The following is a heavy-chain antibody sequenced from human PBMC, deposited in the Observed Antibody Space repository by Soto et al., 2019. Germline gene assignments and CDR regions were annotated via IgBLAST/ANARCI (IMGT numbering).Heavy chain of an antibody. V-gene: IGHV4-4*07. CDR1: GGSISSYY. J-gene: IGHJ4*02. CDR2: IYTSGST. D-gene: IGHD5-18*01. Sequence: GGSISSYYWSWIRQPAGKGLEWIGRIYTSGSTNYNPSLKSRVTMSVDTSKNQFSLKLSSVTAADTAVYYCARAGDRYSYGSHFDYWGQGTLVTVSS. CDR3: ARAGDRYSYGSHFDY.